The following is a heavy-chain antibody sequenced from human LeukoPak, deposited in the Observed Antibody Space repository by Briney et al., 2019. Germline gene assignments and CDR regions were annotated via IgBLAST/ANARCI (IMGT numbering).Heavy chain of an antibody. J-gene: IGHJ4*02. V-gene: IGHV1-8*02. CDR2: MNPSSGNT. CDR1: GGTFSSYA. CDR3: ARIRGVTTFDY. D-gene: IGHD4-17*01. Sequence: ASVKVSCKASGGTFSSYAISWVRQAPGQGLEWMGWMNPSSGNTGYAQKFQGRVTMTRNTSISTAYMELSSLRSEDTAVYYCARIRGVTTFDYWGQGTLVTVSS.